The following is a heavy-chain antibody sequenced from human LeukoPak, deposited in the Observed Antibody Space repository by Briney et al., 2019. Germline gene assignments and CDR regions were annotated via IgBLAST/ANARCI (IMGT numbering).Heavy chain of an antibody. D-gene: IGHD1-26*01. CDR3: ARDRVGQRGWTLKDYYYYGMDV. CDR1: GGSISSGGYY. Sequence: SETLSLTCTVSGGSISSGGYYWSWIRQHPGKGLEWIGYIYYSGSTYYNPSLKSRVTISVDTSKNQFSLKLSSVTAADTAVYYCARDRVGQRGWTLKDYYYYGMDVWGQGTTVTVSS. CDR2: IYYSGST. J-gene: IGHJ6*02. V-gene: IGHV4-31*03.